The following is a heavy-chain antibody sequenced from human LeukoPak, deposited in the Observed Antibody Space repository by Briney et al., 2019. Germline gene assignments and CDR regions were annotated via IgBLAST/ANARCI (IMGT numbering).Heavy chain of an antibody. CDR2: IFTSGST. CDR3: ARDRRTANSGSYYPDY. Sequence: PLETLSLTCTVSGGSIWSWIRQPAGKGLEWIGRIFTSGSTDYNPSLKSRVTMSVDRSKNQLSLNLSSVTAADTAVYYCARDRRTANSGSYYPDYWGQGTLVTVSS. CDR1: GGSI. V-gene: IGHV4-4*07. D-gene: IGHD1-26*01. J-gene: IGHJ4*02.